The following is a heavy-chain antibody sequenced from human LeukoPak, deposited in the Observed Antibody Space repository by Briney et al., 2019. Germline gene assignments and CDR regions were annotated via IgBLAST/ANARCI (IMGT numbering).Heavy chain of an antibody. V-gene: IGHV3-30-3*01. D-gene: IGHD6-13*01. CDR1: GFTFSSYA. CDR3: AKAISTAGNFDY. CDR2: ISYDGSNK. Sequence: GGSLRLSCAASGFTFSSYAMHWVRQAPGKGLEWVAVISYDGSNKYYADSVKGRFTISRDNSKNTLYLQMNSLRAEDTAVYYCAKAISTAGNFDYWGQGTLVTVSS. J-gene: IGHJ4*02.